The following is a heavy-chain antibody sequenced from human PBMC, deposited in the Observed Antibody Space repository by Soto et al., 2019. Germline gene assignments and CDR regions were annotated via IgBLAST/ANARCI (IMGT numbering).Heavy chain of an antibody. CDR3: AKTIRPASGYYFDY. V-gene: IGHV3-9*01. CDR2: ISWNSGSI. Sequence: EVQLVESGGGLVQPGRSLRLSCAASGFTFDDYAMHWVRQAPGKGLEWVSGISWNSGSIGYADSVKGRFTISRDNANNSLYLQMNSLRAGDTALYYCAKTIRPASGYYFDYWGQGTLVTVSS. J-gene: IGHJ4*02. CDR1: GFTFDDYA. D-gene: IGHD2-2*01.